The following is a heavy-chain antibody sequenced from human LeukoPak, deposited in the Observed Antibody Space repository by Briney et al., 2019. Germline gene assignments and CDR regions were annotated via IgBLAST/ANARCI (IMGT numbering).Heavy chain of an antibody. Sequence: ASVKVSCKASGYTFTSYYMHWVRQAPGQGLEWMGIINPSGGSTSYAQKFQGRVTMTRDTSTSTVYMELSSLRSDDTAVYYCARDHRYYYDSSGYQDAFDIWGQGTMVTVSS. D-gene: IGHD3-22*01. J-gene: IGHJ3*02. CDR2: INPSGGST. CDR1: GYTFTSYY. CDR3: ARDHRYYYDSSGYQDAFDI. V-gene: IGHV1-46*01.